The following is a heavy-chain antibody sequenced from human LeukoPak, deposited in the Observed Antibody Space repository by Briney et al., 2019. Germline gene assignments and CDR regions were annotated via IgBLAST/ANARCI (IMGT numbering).Heavy chain of an antibody. J-gene: IGHJ4*02. CDR3: ARDALGVPAAWGDSEFGY. CDR2: IKQDGSEK. CDR1: GFTFSSYW. Sequence: GGSLRLSCAASGFTFSSYWMSWVRQAPGKGLEWVANIKQDGSEKYYVDSVKGRFTISRDNAKNSLYLQMNSLRAEDTAVYYCARDALGVPAAWGDSEFGYWGRGTLVTVSS. D-gene: IGHD2-2*01. V-gene: IGHV3-7*01.